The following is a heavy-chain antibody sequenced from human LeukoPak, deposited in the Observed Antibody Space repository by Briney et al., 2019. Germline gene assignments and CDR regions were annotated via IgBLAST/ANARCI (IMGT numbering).Heavy chain of an antibody. V-gene: IGHV4-59*03. J-gene: IGHJ4*02. CDR1: GGAITNYY. Sequence: SETLSLTCGVSGGAITNYYWNWIRQAPGKGLEWLGYIYYTGSTTYNPSVKSRITISLDTSKKQISLKLRSVTAADTAVYYCAAGGSDYDSSGYYRDWGQGTLVTVSS. D-gene: IGHD3-22*01. CDR3: AAGGSDYDSSGYYRD. CDR2: IYYTGST.